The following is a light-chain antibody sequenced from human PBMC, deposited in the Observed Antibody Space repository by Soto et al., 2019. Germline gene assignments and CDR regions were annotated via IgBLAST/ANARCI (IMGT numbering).Light chain of an antibody. V-gene: IGLV2-8*01. CDR2: EVS. J-gene: IGLJ2*01. Sequence: QSALTQPPSVSGSPGQSVTVSCTGTSSDVGGYNYVSWYQHHPGKAPKLLIYEVSKRPSGVPDRFSGSKSGNTASLTVSRLQAEDEADYYCSSYAGSNNFVVVGGGTKVTF. CDR1: SSDVGGYNY. CDR3: SSYAGSNNFVV.